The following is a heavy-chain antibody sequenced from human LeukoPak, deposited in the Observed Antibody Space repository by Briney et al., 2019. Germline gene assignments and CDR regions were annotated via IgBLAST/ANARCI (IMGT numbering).Heavy chain of an antibody. V-gene: IGHV1-2*06. D-gene: IGHD3-10*01. J-gene: IGHJ4*02. CDR2: INPNSGGT. CDR1: GYTFTGYY. Sequence: ASVKVSCKASGYTFTGYYMHWVRQAPGQGLEWMGRINPNSGGTNYAQKFQGRVTMTRDKSISTAYIELSRLRSDDTAVYYCASRLSKLLWFGEFPLDYWGKGTLVTVSS. CDR3: ASRLSKLLWFGEFPLDY.